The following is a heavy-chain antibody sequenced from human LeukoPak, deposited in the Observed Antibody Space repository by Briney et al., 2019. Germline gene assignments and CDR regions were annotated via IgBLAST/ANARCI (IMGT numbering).Heavy chain of an antibody. CDR1: GGSISSYY. D-gene: IGHD6-19*01. CDR3: ARDSAGPFDY. J-gene: IGHJ4*02. V-gene: IGHV4-59*01. Sequence: PSETLSLTYTVSGGSISSYYWSWIRQPPGKGLEWIGYIYYSGSTNYNPSLKSRVTISVDTSKNQFSLKLSSVTAADTAVYYCARDSAGPFDYWGQGTLVTVSS. CDR2: IYYSGST.